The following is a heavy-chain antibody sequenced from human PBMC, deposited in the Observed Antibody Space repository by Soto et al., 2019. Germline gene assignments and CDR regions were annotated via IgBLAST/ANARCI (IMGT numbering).Heavy chain of an antibody. CDR3: TGGGDPYKTGH. D-gene: IGHD2-21*01. V-gene: IGHV4-59*01. J-gene: IGHJ1*01. Sequence: SWIRQPPGKGLEWIGFIHYSGSTNYNPSLKGRVTMSVDTSKNQFSLKLTSVNTADTPIYYCTGGGDPYKTGHWGQGTLVTVS. CDR2: IHYSGST.